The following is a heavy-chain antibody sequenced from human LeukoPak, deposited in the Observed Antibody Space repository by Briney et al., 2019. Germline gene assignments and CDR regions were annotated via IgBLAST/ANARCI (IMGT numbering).Heavy chain of an antibody. V-gene: IGHV1-46*01. CDR1: GYTFTGYY. CDR2: VNPNGGST. Sequence: ASVKVSCKPSGYTFTGYYMHWVRQAPGQGLEWMGVVNPNGGSTTYAQKFQGRVTMTRDRSTSTAYMEVSSLRSEDTAVYYCARDPSGSWQWFDYWGQGTLATASS. D-gene: IGHD1-26*01. CDR3: ARDPSGSWQWFDY. J-gene: IGHJ4*02.